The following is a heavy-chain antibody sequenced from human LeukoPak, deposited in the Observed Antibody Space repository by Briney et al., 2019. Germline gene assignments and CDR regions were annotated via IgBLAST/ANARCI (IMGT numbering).Heavy chain of an antibody. Sequence: PSETLSLTCTVSGGSISSGGYYWSWVRQHPGKGLEWIGYIYYSGSTYYNPSLKSRVTISVDTSKNQFSLKLSSVTAADTAVYYCARGGELEHLLGYFDYWGQGTLVTVSS. CDR3: ARGGELEHLLGYFDY. CDR1: GGSISSGGYY. D-gene: IGHD1/OR15-1a*01. V-gene: IGHV4-31*03. CDR2: IYYSGST. J-gene: IGHJ4*02.